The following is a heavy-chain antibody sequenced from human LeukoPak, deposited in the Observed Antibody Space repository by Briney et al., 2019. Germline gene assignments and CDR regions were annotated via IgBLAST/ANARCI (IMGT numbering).Heavy chain of an antibody. V-gene: IGHV3-73*01. CDR3: TRLPYYYDSSGSTAH. D-gene: IGHD3-22*01. CDR1: GFPFSGSA. J-gene: IGHJ4*02. Sequence: PGGSLRLSCAAPGFPFSGSAMHWVRQASGKGLEWVGRIRSKANSYATAYAASLKGRFTISRDDSKNTAYLQMNSLKTEDTAVYYCTRLPYYYDSSGSTAHWGQGTLVTVSS. CDR2: IRSKANSYAT.